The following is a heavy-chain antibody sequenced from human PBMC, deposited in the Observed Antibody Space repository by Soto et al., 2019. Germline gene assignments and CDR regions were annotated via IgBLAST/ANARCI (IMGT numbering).Heavy chain of an antibody. CDR2: INPSGGST. CDR1: GYTFTSYY. J-gene: IGHJ6*02. V-gene: IGHV1-46*01. Sequence: ASVKVSCKASGYTFTSYYMHWVRQAPGQGLEWMGIINPSGGSTSYAQKFQGRVTMTRDTSTSTVYMELSSLRSEDTAVYYCARASMAAAGRDSYYYYGMDVWGQGTTVTVSS. D-gene: IGHD6-13*01. CDR3: ARASMAAAGRDSYYYYGMDV.